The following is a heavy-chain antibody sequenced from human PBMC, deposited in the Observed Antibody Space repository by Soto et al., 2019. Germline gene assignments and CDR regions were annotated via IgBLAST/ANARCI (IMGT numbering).Heavy chain of an antibody. CDR1: GFTFSSYA. CDR2: ISGSGGST. V-gene: IGHV3-23*01. J-gene: IGHJ3*02. Sequence: EVQLLESGGGLVQPGGSLRLSCAASGFTFSSYAMSWVRQAPGKGLEWVSAISGSGGSTYYADSVKGRFTISRDNSKNTRYLQRNSRRAVDTAVYQSAKGRQAEDVWAECCIWGQGSMVAVPP. D-gene: IGHD3-16*01. CDR3: AKGRQAEDVWAECCI.